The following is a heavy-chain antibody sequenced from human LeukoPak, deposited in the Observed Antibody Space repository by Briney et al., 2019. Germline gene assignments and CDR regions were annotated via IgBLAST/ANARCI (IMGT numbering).Heavy chain of an antibody. CDR3: ARGGITGTTRGPTRLNDAFDI. Sequence: ASVKVSCKASGYTFTNYAMHWVRQAPGQRLEWMGWINAGNGKTKYSRKVQGRVTITRDTSTSTAFMELSRLRSDDTAVYYCARGGITGTTRGPTRLNDAFDIWGQGTMVTVSS. CDR1: GYTFTNYA. D-gene: IGHD1-20*01. CDR2: INAGNGKT. J-gene: IGHJ3*02. V-gene: IGHV1-3*01.